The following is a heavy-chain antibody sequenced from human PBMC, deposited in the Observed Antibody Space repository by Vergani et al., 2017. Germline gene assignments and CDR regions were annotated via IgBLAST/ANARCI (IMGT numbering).Heavy chain of an antibody. CDR2: IYYSGST. CDR3: ARDYAGYCSSTSCYVGYYYYGMDV. CDR1: GGSISSSSYY. V-gene: IGHV4-39*07. J-gene: IGHJ6*02. Sequence: QLQLQESGPGLVKPSETLSLTCTVSGGSISSSSYYWGWIRQPPGKGLEWIGSIYYSGSTYYNPSLKSRVTISVDTSKNQFSRKLSSVTAADTAVYYCARDYAGYCSSTSCYVGYYYYGMDVWGQGTTVTVSS. D-gene: IGHD2-2*01.